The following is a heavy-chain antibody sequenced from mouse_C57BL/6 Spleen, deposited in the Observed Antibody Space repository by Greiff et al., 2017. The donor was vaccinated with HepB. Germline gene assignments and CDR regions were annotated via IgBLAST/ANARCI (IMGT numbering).Heavy chain of an antibody. J-gene: IGHJ1*03. V-gene: IGHV1-26*01. D-gene: IGHD1-1*01. Sequence: EVQLQQSGPELVKPGASVKISCKASGYTFTDYYMNWVKQSHGKSLEWIGDINPNNGGTSYNQKFKGKATLTVDKSSSTAYMELRSLTSEDSAVYYCTRHYYGSRYWNFDIGGTGTTVNVT. CDR2: INPNNGGT. CDR3: TRHYYGSRYWNFDI. CDR1: GYTFTDYY.